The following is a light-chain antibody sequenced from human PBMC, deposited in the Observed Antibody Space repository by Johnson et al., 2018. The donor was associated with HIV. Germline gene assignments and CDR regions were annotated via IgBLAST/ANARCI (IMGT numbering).Light chain of an antibody. Sequence: QSALTQPPSVSAAPGQKVTISCSGSNSNIGNSYVSWYQQLPRTAPKILIYENNKRPSGIPDRFSGSKSGTSATLGITGLQTGDEADYYGGTWDSSLCDAYVFGTGTNVPVL. CDR2: ENN. J-gene: IGLJ1*01. CDR3: GTWDSSLCDAYV. CDR1: NSNIGNSY. V-gene: IGLV1-51*02.